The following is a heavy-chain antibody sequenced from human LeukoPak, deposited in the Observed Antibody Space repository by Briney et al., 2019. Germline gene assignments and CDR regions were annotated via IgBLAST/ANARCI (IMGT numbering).Heavy chain of an antibody. CDR3: ARDRYSSSWANFDY. D-gene: IGHD6-13*01. CDR1: GYTFTCYG. V-gene: IGHV1-18*04. CDR2: ISVYNSNT. Sequence: ASVKVSCKASGYTFTCYGICWVRPPPAQGLEWMGWISVYNSNTNYAQKLQGRVTMTTDTSTSTAYMELRSLRSDDTAVYCCARDRYSSSWANFDYWGQGTLVTVSS. J-gene: IGHJ4*02.